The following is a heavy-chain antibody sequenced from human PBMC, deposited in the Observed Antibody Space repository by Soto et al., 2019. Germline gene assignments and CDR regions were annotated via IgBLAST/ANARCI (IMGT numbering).Heavy chain of an antibody. J-gene: IGHJ4*02. D-gene: IGHD6-19*01. CDR3: EREGPYSSGSFDY. Sequence: GGSLRLSCAASGFTVSSNYMSWARQAPGKGLEWVSVIYSGGSTYYADSVKGRFTISRDNSKNTLYLQMNSLRAEDTAVYYCEREGPYSSGSFDYWGQGTLVTVSS. V-gene: IGHV3-53*01. CDR1: GFTVSSNY. CDR2: IYSGGST.